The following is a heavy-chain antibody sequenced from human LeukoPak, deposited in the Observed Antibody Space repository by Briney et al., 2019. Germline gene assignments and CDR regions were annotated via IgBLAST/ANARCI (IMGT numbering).Heavy chain of an antibody. D-gene: IGHD5-18*01. V-gene: IGHV4-31*03. J-gene: IGHJ4*02. CDR1: GGPISSGGYY. CDR3: ARAESGEDTAMVFDY. CDR2: IYYSGST. Sequence: SQTLSLTCTVSGGPISSGGYYWSWIRQHPGKGLEWIGYIYYSGSTYYNPSLKSRVTISVDTSKNQFSLKLSSVTAADTAVYYCARAESGEDTAMVFDYWGQGTLVTVSS.